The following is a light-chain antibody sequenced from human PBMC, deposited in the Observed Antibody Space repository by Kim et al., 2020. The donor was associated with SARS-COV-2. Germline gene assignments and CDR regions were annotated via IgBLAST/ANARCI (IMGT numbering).Light chain of an antibody. CDR2: YES. Sequence: PGKTDKITCGGNNIGRRSVPWYQQMPGQAPVLVISYESDRPSGIPERFSGSTSGSTATLTIRRVEVGDEADYYRQVWDPSSDHWLFGGGTQLTVL. V-gene: IGLV3-21*04. J-gene: IGLJ3*02. CDR1: NIGRRS. CDR3: QVWDPSSDHWL.